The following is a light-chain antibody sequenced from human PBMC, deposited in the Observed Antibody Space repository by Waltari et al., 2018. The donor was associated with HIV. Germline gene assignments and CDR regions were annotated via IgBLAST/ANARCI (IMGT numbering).Light chain of an antibody. CDR3: QAWDSNTGV. V-gene: IGLV3-1*01. CDR1: KLGAKY. J-gene: IGLJ3*02. Sequence: SYELTQPPSVSVSPGQTASITCSGDKLGAKYACWYQQRPGQSPVLVIYQDSKRPSVISEPFSGSNAGNTATLTISGTQAMDEADYYCQAWDSNTGVFGGGTKLTVL. CDR2: QDS.